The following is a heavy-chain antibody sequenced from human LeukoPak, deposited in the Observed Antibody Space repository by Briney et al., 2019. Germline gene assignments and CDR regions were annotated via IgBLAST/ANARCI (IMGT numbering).Heavy chain of an antibody. V-gene: IGHV1-8*03. Sequence: ASVKVSCKASGYTFTSYDINWVRQATGQGLEWMGWMNPNSGNTGYAQKFQGRVTITRNTSISTAYMELSSLRSEDTAVYYCARAPRLFLHCSSTSCYKDYYFDYWGQGTLVTVSS. CDR2: MNPNSGNT. J-gene: IGHJ4*02. D-gene: IGHD2-2*02. CDR3: ARAPRLFLHCSSTSCYKDYYFDY. CDR1: GYTFTSYD.